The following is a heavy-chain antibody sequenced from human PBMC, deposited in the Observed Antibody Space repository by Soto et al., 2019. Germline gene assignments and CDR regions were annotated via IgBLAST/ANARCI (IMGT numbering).Heavy chain of an antibody. V-gene: IGHV1-2*02. J-gene: IGHJ5*02. CDR1: GYIFTHYY. CDR2: INPDSGGT. CDR3: AKFSGSVGP. D-gene: IGHD3-10*01. Sequence: GSSVKVSCKASGYIFTHYYIHWVRQAPGQGLEWVGWINPDSGGTKYAQNFQSRVTMTRDTSITTAYMELSRLRSDDTAVYYCAKFSGSVGPWGPGSLDPGSS.